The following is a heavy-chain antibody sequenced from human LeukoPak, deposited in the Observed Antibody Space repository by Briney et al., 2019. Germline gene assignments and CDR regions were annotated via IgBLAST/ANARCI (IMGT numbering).Heavy chain of an antibody. CDR3: ARGRPDCSGPSCYSYWFDP. CDR2: ISSSSSPI. D-gene: IGHD2-15*01. Sequence: GGSLRLSCAASGFSFSSYSMNWVRQAPGKGLEWVSYISSSSSPIYYADSVKGRFTISRDNAKNSLYLQMNSLRAEDTAVYYCARGRPDCSGPSCYSYWFDPWGQGTLVTVSS. CDR1: GFSFSSYS. V-gene: IGHV3-48*01. J-gene: IGHJ5*02.